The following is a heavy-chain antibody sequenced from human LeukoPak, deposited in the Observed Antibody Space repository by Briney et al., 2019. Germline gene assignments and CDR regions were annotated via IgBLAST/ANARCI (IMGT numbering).Heavy chain of an antibody. CDR3: AGGPPYCSGGSCYLNWFDP. CDR2: INHSGST. V-gene: IGHV4-34*01. J-gene: IGHJ5*02. D-gene: IGHD2-15*01. CDR1: GGSFSGYY. Sequence: PSETLSLTCAVYGGSFSGYYWSWIRQPPGKGLEWIGEINHSGSTNYNPSLKSRVTISVDTSKNQFSLKLSSVTAADTAVYYCAGGPPYCSGGSCYLNWFDPWGQGTLVTVSS.